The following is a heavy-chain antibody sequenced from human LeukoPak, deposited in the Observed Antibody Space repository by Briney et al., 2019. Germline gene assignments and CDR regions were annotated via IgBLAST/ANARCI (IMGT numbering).Heavy chain of an antibody. CDR2: FFYSGST. Sequence: SETLSLTCTVSGGSISSRPYCWGWIRQPPGKGLEWLGSFFYSGSTNYKPSLKSRVTISVDTSKNQFSLKLSSVTAADTAVYYCARGRPAVGSSWYRIWGQGTLVTVSS. J-gene: IGHJ4*02. V-gene: IGHV4-39*01. CDR3: ARGRPAVGSSWYRI. D-gene: IGHD6-13*01. CDR1: GGSISSRPYC.